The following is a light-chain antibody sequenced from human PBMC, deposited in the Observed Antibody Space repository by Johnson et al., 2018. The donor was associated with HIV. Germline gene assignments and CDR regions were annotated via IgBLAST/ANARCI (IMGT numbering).Light chain of an antibody. Sequence: QSVLTQPPSVSAAPGQKVTISCSGSSSNIGNNYVSWFQQLPGTAPKLLIYDNNKRPSGIPDRFSGSKSGTSATLGITGLQTGDEADYYCATWDFSLSARVFGTGTKVPVL. CDR1: SSNIGNNY. J-gene: IGLJ1*01. V-gene: IGLV1-51*01. CDR2: DNN. CDR3: ATWDFSLSARV.